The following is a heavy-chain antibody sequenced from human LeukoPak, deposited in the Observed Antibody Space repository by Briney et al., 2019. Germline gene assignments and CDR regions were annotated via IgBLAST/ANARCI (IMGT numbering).Heavy chain of an antibody. CDR1: GFTFSSYW. CDR2: INSDGSST. V-gene: IGHV3-74*01. J-gene: IGHJ3*02. D-gene: IGHD1-26*01. Sequence: GGSLRLSCAASGFTFSSYWMHWVRQAPGKGLVWVSRINSDGSSTSYADSVKGRFTISRDNAKNSLYLQMNSLRAEDTAVYYCARAGGTYYGIAFDIWGQGTMVTVSS. CDR3: ARAGGTYYGIAFDI.